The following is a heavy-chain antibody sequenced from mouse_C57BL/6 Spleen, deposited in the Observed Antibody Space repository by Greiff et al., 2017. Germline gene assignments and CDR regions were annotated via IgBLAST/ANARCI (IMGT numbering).Heavy chain of an antibody. CDR3: ARSSYDYPFAY. CDR2: INPSSGYT. D-gene: IGHD2-4*01. V-gene: IGHV1-4*01. Sequence: QVQLQQSGAELARPGASVKMSCKASGYTFTSYTMHWVKQRPGQGLEWIGYINPSSGYTKYNQKFKDKATLTADKSSSTAYMQLSSLTSEDSAVYYCARSSYDYPFAYWGQGTLVTVSA. J-gene: IGHJ3*01. CDR1: GYTFTSYT.